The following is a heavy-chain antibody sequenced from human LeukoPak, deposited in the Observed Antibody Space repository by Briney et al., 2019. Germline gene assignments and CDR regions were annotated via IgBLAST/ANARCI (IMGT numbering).Heavy chain of an antibody. CDR3: ARDPDPGTTDY. D-gene: IGHD1-7*01. CDR2: INENGGEK. V-gene: IGHV3-7*01. Sequence: GGSLRLSCAASGFTFSNYWMSWVRQAPGKGLEWVANINENGGEKYYVDSVEGRFTISRDNAKSSLYLQMNTLRAEDTAVYYCARDPDPGTTDYWGQGTLVTVSS. CDR1: GFTFSNYW. J-gene: IGHJ4*02.